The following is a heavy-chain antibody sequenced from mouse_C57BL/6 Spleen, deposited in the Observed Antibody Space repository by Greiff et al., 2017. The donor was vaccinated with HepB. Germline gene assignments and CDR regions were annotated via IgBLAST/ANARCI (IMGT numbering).Heavy chain of an antibody. CDR1: GFTFSSYA. V-gene: IGHV5-9-1*02. CDR2: ISSGGDYI. D-gene: IGHD1-1*01. CDR3: TRDFLYYYGSSSWFAY. Sequence: EVMLVESGEGLVKPGGSLKLSCAASGFTFSSYAMSWVRQTPEKRLEWVAYISSGGDYIYYADTVKGRFTISRDNARNTLYLQMSSLKSEDTAMYYCTRDFLYYYGSSSWFAYWGQGTLVTVSA. J-gene: IGHJ3*01.